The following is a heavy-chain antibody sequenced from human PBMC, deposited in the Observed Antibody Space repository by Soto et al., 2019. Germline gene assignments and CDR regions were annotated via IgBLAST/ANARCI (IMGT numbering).Heavy chain of an antibody. CDR3: ARGIRTDYYDSSIYQDY. V-gene: IGHV1-2*02. Sequence: ASVKVSCKASGYTFTGYYIHWVRQAPGQGLEWMGWINPNSGGTNYAQKFQGRVTMTRGTSISTAYMYLSSLRSDDTAVYYCARGIRTDYYDSSIYQDYWGQGTLVTVSS. J-gene: IGHJ4*02. CDR1: GYTFTGYY. D-gene: IGHD3-22*01. CDR2: INPNSGGT.